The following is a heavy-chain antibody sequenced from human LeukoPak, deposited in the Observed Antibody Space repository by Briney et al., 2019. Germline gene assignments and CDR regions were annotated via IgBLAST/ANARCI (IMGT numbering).Heavy chain of an antibody. J-gene: IGHJ4*02. D-gene: IGHD1-1*01. CDR3: ARPHRYNWNDQGAVEY. CDR1: GGSISSSSYY. V-gene: IGHV4-39*01. CDR2: IYYSGST. Sequence: SETLSLTCTVSGGSISSSSYYWGWIRQPPGKGLEWIGSIYYSGSTYYNPSLKSRVTISVDTSKNQFSLKLSSVTAADTAVYYCARPHRYNWNDQGAVEYWGQGTLVTVSS.